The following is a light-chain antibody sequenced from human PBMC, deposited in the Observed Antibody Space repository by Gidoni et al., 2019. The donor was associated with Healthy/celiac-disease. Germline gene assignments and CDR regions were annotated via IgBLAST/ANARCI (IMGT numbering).Light chain of an antibody. V-gene: IGLV2-14*03. CDR1: SSDVGGYNS. CDR2: DVS. Sequence: QSALTQPASVARSPGRSFTIPCTGTSSDVGGYNSVSWYQQHPGKAPKLMIYDVSNRPSGVSNRFSGSKSGNTASLTISGLQAEDEADYYCSSYTSSSTLNVVFGGGTKLTVL. J-gene: IGLJ2*01. CDR3: SSYTSSSTLNVV.